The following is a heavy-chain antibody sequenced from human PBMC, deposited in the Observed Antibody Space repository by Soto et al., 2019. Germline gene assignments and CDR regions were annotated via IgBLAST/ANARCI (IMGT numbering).Heavy chain of an antibody. D-gene: IGHD5-18*01. CDR2: IYPGDSDT. V-gene: IGHV5-51*01. CDR1: GYSFTSYW. Sequence: PGESLKISCKGSGYSFTSYWIGWVRQMPGKGLEWTGIIYPGDSDTRYSPSFQGQVTISADKSISTAYLQWSSLKASDTAMYYCARQVDTAITLYYYYGMDVWGQGTTVTVSS. CDR3: ARQVDTAITLYYYYGMDV. J-gene: IGHJ6*02.